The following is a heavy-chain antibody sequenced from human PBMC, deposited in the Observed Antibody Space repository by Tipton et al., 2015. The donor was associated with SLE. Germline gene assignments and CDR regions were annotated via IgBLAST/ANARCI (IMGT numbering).Heavy chain of an antibody. CDR2: INHSGST. CDR3: ARGNTDSSGYYGWFDP. CDR1: GGSFSGYY. V-gene: IGHV4-34*01. Sequence: LRLSCAVYGGSFSGYYWSWIRQPPGKGLEWIGEINHSGSTNYNPSLKSRVTISVDTSKNQFSLKLSSVTAADTAVYYCARGNTDSSGYYGWFDPWGQGTLVTVSS. J-gene: IGHJ5*02. D-gene: IGHD3-22*01.